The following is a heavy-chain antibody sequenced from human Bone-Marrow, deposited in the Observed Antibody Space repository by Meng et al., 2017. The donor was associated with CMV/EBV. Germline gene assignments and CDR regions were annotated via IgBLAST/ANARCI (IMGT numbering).Heavy chain of an antibody. CDR1: GYTFTSYY. D-gene: IGHD3-10*01. Sequence: ASVKVSCKASGYTFTSYYMHWVRQAPGQGLEWMGIINPSGGSTSYAQKFQGRVTMTRDTSTSTVYMELSSLRSEGTAVFYCARSAITMVRGIITEQKFDYWGQGTLVTVSS. V-gene: IGHV1-46*01. CDR2: INPSGGST. J-gene: IGHJ4*02. CDR3: ARSAITMVRGIITEQKFDY.